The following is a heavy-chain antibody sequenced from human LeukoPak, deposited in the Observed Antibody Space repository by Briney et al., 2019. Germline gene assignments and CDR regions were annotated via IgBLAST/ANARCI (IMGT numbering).Heavy chain of an antibody. CDR2: ISAYNGNT. CDR3: ARDSYYYDSSGYRWFDP. J-gene: IGHJ5*02. D-gene: IGHD3-22*01. V-gene: IGHV1-18*01. Sequence: ASVKVSCKASGYTFTSYGISWVRQAPGQGLEWMGWISAYNGNTNYAQKLQGRVTMTTDTSTRTAYMELRSLRSDDTAVYYCARDSYYYDSSGYRWFDPWGQGTLVTVSS. CDR1: GYTFTSYG.